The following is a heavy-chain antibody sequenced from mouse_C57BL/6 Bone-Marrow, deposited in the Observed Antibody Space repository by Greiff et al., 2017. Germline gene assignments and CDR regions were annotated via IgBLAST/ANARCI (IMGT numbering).Heavy chain of an antibody. CDR3: ARSSTWFAY. Sequence: EVQLQQSGPELVKPGASVKISCKASGYTFTDYYMNWVKQSHGKSLEWIGDINPNNGGTSYNQKFKGKATLTVDKSSSTAYMELRSLTSEDSAVXYCARSSTWFAYWGQGTLVTVSA. CDR2: INPNNGGT. J-gene: IGHJ3*01. CDR1: GYTFTDYY. V-gene: IGHV1-26*01.